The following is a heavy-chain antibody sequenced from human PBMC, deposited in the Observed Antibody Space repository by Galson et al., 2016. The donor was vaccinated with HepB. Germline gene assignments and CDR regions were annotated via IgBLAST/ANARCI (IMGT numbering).Heavy chain of an antibody. D-gene: IGHD3-3*01. J-gene: IGHJ6*02. V-gene: IGHV3-23*01. CDR2: ISGSGGST. Sequence: FSSYAMSWVRQAPGKGLEWVSAISGSGGSTYYADSVKGRFTISRDNSKNTLYLQVNSLRAEDTAVYYCAKDLGFLEWLFFDSYYYYGMDVWGQGTTVTVSS. CDR1: FSSYA. CDR3: AKDLGFLEWLFFDSYYYYGMDV.